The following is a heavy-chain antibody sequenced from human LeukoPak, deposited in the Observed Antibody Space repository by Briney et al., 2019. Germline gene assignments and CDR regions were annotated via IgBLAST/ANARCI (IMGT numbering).Heavy chain of an antibody. J-gene: IGHJ4*02. CDR1: RFTFGIYW. D-gene: IGHD6-13*01. CDR3: ARAASTGTVDY. V-gene: IGHV3-7*01. Sequence: GGSLRLSCAASRFTFGIYWMSWVRQAPGKALECVANINQDGSETYYVDSVEGRFTISRDNAKNSLYLQMNSLRAEDTALYYCARAASTGTVDYWGQGTLVTVSS. CDR2: INQDGSET.